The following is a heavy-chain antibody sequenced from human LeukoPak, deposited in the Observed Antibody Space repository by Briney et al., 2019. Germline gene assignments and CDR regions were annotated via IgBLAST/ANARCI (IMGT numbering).Heavy chain of an antibody. V-gene: IGHV4-34*01. D-gene: IGHD2-21*02. J-gene: IGHJ4*02. CDR1: GESFSGYY. Sequence: SETLSLTCAVYGESFSGYYWSWIRQPPGKGLEWIGEINHSGSTNYNPSLKSRVTISVDTSKNQFSLKLSSVTAADTAVYYCARRVVVTARNVFDYWGQGTLVTVSS. CDR3: ARRVVVTARNVFDY. CDR2: INHSGST.